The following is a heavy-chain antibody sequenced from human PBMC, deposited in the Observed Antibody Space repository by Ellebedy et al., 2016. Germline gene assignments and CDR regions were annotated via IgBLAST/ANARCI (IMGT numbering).Heavy chain of an antibody. CDR2: ISYDGSNK. CDR1: GFTFSSYA. J-gene: IGHJ4*02. D-gene: IGHD3-22*01. Sequence: GESLKISXAASGFTFSSYAMHWVRQAPGKGLEWVAVISYDGSNKYYADSVKGRFTISRDNSKNTLYLQMNSLRAEDTAVYYCARDMDNYDSSGYYAWGQGTLVTVSS. CDR3: ARDMDNYDSSGYYA. V-gene: IGHV3-30-3*01.